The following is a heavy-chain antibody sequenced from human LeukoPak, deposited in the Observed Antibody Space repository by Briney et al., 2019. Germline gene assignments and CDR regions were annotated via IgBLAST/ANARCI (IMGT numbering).Heavy chain of an antibody. CDR1: GGSFSGYY. CDR3: ARVVRITMIVVVTRDAFDI. V-gene: IGHV4-34*01. Sequence: SETLSLTCAVYGGSFSGYYWSWIRQPPGKGLEWIGGINHSGSTNYNPSLKSRVTISVDTSKNQFSLKLSSVTAADTAVYYCARVVRITMIVVVTRDAFDIWGQGTMVTVSS. CDR2: INHSGST. D-gene: IGHD3-22*01. J-gene: IGHJ3*02.